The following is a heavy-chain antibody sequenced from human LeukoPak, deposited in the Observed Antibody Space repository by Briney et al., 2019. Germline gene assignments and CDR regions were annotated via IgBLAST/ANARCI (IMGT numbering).Heavy chain of an antibody. CDR1: DGSVSSGTYY. V-gene: IGHV4-39*01. CDR3: VRHISANTGYFDS. Sequence: PSETLSLTCTISDGSVSSGTYYWGWIRQSPGKGLEWIGSIHYSGSSYYNPSLKSRVTIFVDASRGQVSMDLSSVTAADTALYYCVRHISANTGYFDSCGQGTLVTVSS. CDR2: IHYSGSS. J-gene: IGHJ4*02.